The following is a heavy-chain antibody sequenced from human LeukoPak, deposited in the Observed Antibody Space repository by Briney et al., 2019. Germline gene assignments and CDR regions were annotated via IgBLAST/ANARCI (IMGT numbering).Heavy chain of an antibody. CDR1: GFIISNYA. Sequence: GGSLRLSCSASGFIISNYAMHWVRQAPGKRLEYVSAISANGGNTYYADSVKGRFTISRDNSKNTLYLQMSSLRAEDTAIYHCVKDLYRADASSWYYFDYWGQGTLVTVSS. CDR3: VKDLYRADASSWYYFDY. D-gene: IGHD6-13*01. J-gene: IGHJ4*02. V-gene: IGHV3-64D*06. CDR2: ISANGGNT.